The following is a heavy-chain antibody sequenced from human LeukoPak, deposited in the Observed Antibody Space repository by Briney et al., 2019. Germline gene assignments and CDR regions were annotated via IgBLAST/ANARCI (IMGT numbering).Heavy chain of an antibody. J-gene: IGHJ6*03. CDR3: ARGFRGSSTSPDYYYYMDV. Sequence: SETLSLTCAVYGGSFSGYYWSWIRQPPGKGLEWIGEINHSGSTNYNPSLKSRVTISVDTSKNQFSLKLSSVTAADTAVYYCARGFRGSSTSPDYYYYMDVWGKGTTVTVSS. CDR1: GGSFSGYY. CDR2: INHSGST. D-gene: IGHD2-2*01. V-gene: IGHV4-34*01.